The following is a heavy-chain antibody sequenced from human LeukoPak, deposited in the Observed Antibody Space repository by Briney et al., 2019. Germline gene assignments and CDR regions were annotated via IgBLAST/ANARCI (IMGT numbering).Heavy chain of an antibody. D-gene: IGHD3-16*02. V-gene: IGHV4-39*01. CDR1: GGSISSTSYSSSYY. Sequence: SETLSLTCTVSGGSISSTSYSSSYYWGWIRQPPGKGLEWIGSIEYTGSTYYNPSLKSRVTISVDTSKNQFSLKLSSVTAADTAVYYCARHHVWGSYLRFDYWGQGTLVTVSS. CDR2: IEYTGST. CDR3: ARHHVWGSYLRFDY. J-gene: IGHJ4*02.